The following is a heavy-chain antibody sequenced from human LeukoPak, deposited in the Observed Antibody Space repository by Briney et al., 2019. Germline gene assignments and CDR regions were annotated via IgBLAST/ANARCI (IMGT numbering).Heavy chain of an antibody. CDR2: INAGNGNT. D-gene: IGHD6-13*01. V-gene: IGHV1-3*01. CDR3: ATDSSSWYLPGY. J-gene: IGHJ4*02. Sequence: ASVKVSCKASGYTFTSYAMHWVRQAPGQRLEWMGWINAGNGNTKYSQKFQGRVTITRDTSASTAYMELSSLRSEDTAVYYCATDSSSWYLPGYWGQGTLVTVTS. CDR1: GYTFTSYA.